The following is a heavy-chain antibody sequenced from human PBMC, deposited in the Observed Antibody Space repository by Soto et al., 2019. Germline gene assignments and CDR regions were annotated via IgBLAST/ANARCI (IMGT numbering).Heavy chain of an antibody. J-gene: IGHJ6*02. CDR2: INHSGST. D-gene: IGHD3-9*01. CDR3: ARVLRYFDWLLRNYYYYGMDV. V-gene: IGHV4-34*01. CDR1: GGSFSGYY. Sequence: PSDTLSLTCAVYGGSFSGYYWSWIRQPPGKGLEWIGEINHSGSTNYNPSLKSRVTISVDTSKNQFSLKLSSVTAADTAVYYCARVLRYFDWLLRNYYYYGMDVWGQGTTVTVSS.